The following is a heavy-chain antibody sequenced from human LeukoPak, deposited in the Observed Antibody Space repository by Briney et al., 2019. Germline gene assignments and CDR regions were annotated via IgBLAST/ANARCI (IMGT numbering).Heavy chain of an antibody. Sequence: ASVKVSCKASGYTFTSYYMHWVRQAPGQGLEWMGIINPSGGSTSYAQKFQGRVTMTRDMSTSTVYMALSSLRSEDTAVYYCARGTGSMVRSAHCGQGTRVTVSS. J-gene: IGHJ4*02. V-gene: IGHV1-46*01. CDR1: GYTFTSYY. CDR2: INPSGGST. D-gene: IGHD3-10*01. CDR3: ARGTGSMVRSAH.